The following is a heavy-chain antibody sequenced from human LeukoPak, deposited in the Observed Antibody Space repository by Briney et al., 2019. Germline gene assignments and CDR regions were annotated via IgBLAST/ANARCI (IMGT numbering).Heavy chain of an antibody. D-gene: IGHD2-8*02. CDR1: GFTFSSYD. CDR3: ATYRQVLLPFES. Sequence: GGSLRLSCAASGFTFSSYDINWVRQAPGKGLEWVSSITRSSSYINYADSVRGRFTISRDNAKNSLYLQMNSLRAEDTAIYYCATYRQVLLPFESWGQGTLVTVSS. J-gene: IGHJ4*02. CDR2: ITRSSSYI. V-gene: IGHV3-21*04.